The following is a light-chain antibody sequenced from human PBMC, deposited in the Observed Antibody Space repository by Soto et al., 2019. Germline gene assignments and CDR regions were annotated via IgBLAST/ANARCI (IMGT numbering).Light chain of an antibody. J-gene: IGKJ2*01. Sequence: DIVMTQSPLSLPVTPGEPASISCRSSQSLLHSNGYNYLDWYLQKLGQSPQLLIYLGSNRASGVPDRFSGSGSGTHYTLKISRVEAEDVGVYYCMQALQTPYTFGQGTKLEI. V-gene: IGKV2-28*01. CDR2: LGS. CDR3: MQALQTPYT. CDR1: QSLLHSNGYNY.